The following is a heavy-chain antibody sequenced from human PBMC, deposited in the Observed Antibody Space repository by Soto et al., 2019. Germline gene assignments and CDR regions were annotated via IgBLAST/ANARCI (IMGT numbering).Heavy chain of an antibody. D-gene: IGHD5-18*01. CDR3: VRVGWGYSFGNGLDD. V-gene: IGHV3-33*01. Sequence: ESGGGVVQPGRSLRLSCAASGFTFSSYGMHWVRQAPGKGLEWVAVIWYDGSNKYYADSVKGRFTISRDNSKNTLYLQMNDLTPDDTAVYYCVRVGWGYSFGNGLDDWGQGTTISVSS. CDR1: GFTFSSYG. CDR2: IWYDGSNK. J-gene: IGHJ6*02.